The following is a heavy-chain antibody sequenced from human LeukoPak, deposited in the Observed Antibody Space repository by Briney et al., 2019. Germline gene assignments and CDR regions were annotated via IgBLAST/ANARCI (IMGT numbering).Heavy chain of an antibody. D-gene: IGHD2-21*01. J-gene: IGHJ6*03. CDR3: ARAGIVGLYYYYMDV. Sequence: GSSLRLSCAASGFTFSSHVMHWVRQAPGKGLEWVALIWYDGSNQYYADSVKGRFTISRDNSKNTLYLQMNSLRAEDTAVYYCARAGIVGLYYYYMDVWGKGTTVTVSS. CDR1: GFTFSSHV. CDR2: IWYDGSNQ. V-gene: IGHV3-33*01.